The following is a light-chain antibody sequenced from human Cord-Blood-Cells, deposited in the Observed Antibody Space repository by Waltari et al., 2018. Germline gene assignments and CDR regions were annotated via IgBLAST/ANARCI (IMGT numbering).Light chain of an antibody. J-gene: IGKJ1*01. CDR2: AAS. Sequence: AIRITQSPSSLSASTGDRVTITCRASQGISSYLAWYQQKPGKAPKLLIYAASTLQSGVPSRFSGSGFGTDFTLTISCLQSEDFATYYCQQYYSYPPWTFGQGTKVEIK. CDR3: QQYYSYPPWT. V-gene: IGKV1-8*01. CDR1: QGISSY.